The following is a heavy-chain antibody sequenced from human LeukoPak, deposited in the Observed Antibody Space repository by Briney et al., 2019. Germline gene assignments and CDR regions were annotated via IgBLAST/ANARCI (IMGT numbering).Heavy chain of an antibody. CDR1: GFTFNRYN. Sequence: GGSLRLSCAASGFTFNRYNMNWVRRAPGKGLEWVSSISTSSSYIYYADSVRGRFTISRDNAKNSLYLQMNSLRAEDTAVYYCARDQFGKGWLPRPTIDYWGQGTLVTVSS. D-gene: IGHD5-24*01. V-gene: IGHV3-21*01. J-gene: IGHJ4*02. CDR3: ARDQFGKGWLPRPTIDY. CDR2: ISTSSSYI.